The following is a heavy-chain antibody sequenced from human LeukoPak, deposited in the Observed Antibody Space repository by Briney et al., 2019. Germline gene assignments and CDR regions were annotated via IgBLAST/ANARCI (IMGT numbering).Heavy chain of an antibody. CDR2: IIPILGMA. D-gene: IGHD2-15*01. CDR3: AKTPLATCTGARCYPFDY. V-gene: IGHV1-69*04. CDR1: GGTFSSYA. Sequence: ASVKVSCKASGGTFSSYAISWVRQAPGQGLEWMGRIIPILGMANYAQKFQGRVTITADKSTSTAYMELSSLRSEDTAIYYCAKTPLATCTGARCYPFDYWGQGTLVTVSS. J-gene: IGHJ4*02.